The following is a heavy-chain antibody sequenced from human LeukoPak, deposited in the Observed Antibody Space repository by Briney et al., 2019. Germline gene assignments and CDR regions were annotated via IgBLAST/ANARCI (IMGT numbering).Heavy chain of an antibody. CDR3: ARTMEGYCSGGSCYQYSYYMDV. J-gene: IGHJ6*03. CDR1: GGSISSGYY. V-gene: IGHV4-34*01. CDR2: INHSGST. Sequence: SETLSLTCTASGGSISSGYYWSWIRQPPGKGLEWIGEINHSGSTNYNPSLKSRVTISVDTSKNQFSLKLSSVTAADTAVYYCARTMEGYCSGGSCYQYSYYMDVWGKGTTVTVSS. D-gene: IGHD2-15*01.